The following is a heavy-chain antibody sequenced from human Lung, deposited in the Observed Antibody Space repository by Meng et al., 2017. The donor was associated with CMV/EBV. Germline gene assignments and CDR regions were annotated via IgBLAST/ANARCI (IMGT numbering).Heavy chain of an antibody. D-gene: IGHD6-13*01. CDR1: GLTFSDNG. CDR2: IPHDGSNK. CDR3: ANGEGSRWDDAFDI. Sequence: GGSLRLSXSASGLTFSDNGIHWVRQAPGKGLEWVTFIPHDGSNKFYADSVRGRFTISRDNSKNTVYLQMDNLRVEDTAVYYCANGEGSRWDDAFDIWGPGTMVTVSS. V-gene: IGHV3-30*02. J-gene: IGHJ3*02.